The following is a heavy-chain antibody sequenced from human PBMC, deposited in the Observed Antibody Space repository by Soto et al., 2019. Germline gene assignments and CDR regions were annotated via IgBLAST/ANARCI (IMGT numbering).Heavy chain of an antibody. CDR3: ASSSLYGLDA. CDR1: GGSISSGYYY. CDR2: ISYSRNT. J-gene: IGHJ6*01. Sequence: PSETLSLTGSVSGGSISSGYYYWSWIRQPPGKGLECIGDISYSRNTYYHPSLKSRLIIPIDPSKNHFSLTVGSVTAADTAVYYCASSSLYGLDAWGQGNTVP. V-gene: IGHV4-30-4*01.